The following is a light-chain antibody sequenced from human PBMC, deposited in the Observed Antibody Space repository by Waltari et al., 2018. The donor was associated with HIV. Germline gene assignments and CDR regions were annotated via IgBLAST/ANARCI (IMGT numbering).Light chain of an antibody. Sequence: QTVVTQEPSLSVSAGGTVTLTSALRSGPVSIDNYPAWFHQTPGQAPRTLLPSTACRSSGVPSRFAGSSLRNKAALTIRRAQADDYSHNFCVLDMGGDKWVFGEEPRLTVL. V-gene: IGLV8-61*01. CDR1: SGPVSIDNY. CDR2: STA. J-gene: IGLJ3*02. CDR3: VLDMGGDKWV.